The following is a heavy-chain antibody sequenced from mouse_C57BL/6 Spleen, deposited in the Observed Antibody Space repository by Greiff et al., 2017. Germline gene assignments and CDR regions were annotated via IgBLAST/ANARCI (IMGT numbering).Heavy chain of an antibody. CDR2: LNPSSGYT. CDR3: AREDYYGSSPYSDY. CDR1: GYTFTSYW. J-gene: IGHJ2*01. D-gene: IGHD1-1*01. Sequence: QVQLQQSGAELAKPGASVKLSCKASGYTFTSYWMHWVKQRPGQGLEWIGYLNPSSGYTKYNEQFKGTATLTADKSSSTAYMQRSSLTSEGSAVYFCAREDYYGSSPYSDYTGQGATLSVSS. V-gene: IGHV1-7*01.